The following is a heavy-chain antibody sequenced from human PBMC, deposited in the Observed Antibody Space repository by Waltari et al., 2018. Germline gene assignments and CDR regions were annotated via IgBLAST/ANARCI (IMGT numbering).Heavy chain of an antibody. V-gene: IGHV3-64*01. J-gene: IGHJ3*01. CDR1: GFAFSSYA. CDR3: ARSRRGTAEVNAFDV. Sequence: EVQLVESGGGLVQPGWSLRLSSAASGFAFSSYAPPWVRQAPGKGLEYGSAISSDGINTYYTNSVKGRFKISRDNSKNTLYLQMGSLRPEDMAVYYCARSRRGTAEVNAFDVWGQGTMVTVSS. D-gene: IGHD5-18*01. CDR2: ISSDGINT.